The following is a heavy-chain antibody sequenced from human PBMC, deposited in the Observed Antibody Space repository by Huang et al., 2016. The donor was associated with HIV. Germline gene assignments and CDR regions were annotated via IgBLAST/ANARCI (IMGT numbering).Heavy chain of an antibody. CDR1: GGTFSKYA. CDR2: IIPMCGTP. Sequence: QVQLVQSGAEVKTPGSSVKVSCKASGGTFSKYAISWVRQAPGQGLAWMGGIIPMCGTPNDARKFQGRVTITADDSTSTTYVEVSSLRSEDTALYYCARGQLGSYGDYDVLYWGQGTLVTVSS. V-gene: IGHV1-69*13. J-gene: IGHJ4*02. CDR3: ARGQLGSYGDYDVLY. D-gene: IGHD4-17*01.